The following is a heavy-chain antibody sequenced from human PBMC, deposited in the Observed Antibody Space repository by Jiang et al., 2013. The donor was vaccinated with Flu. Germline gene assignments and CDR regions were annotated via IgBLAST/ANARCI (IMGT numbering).Heavy chain of an antibody. J-gene: IGHJ6*02. V-gene: IGHV1-69*01. Sequence: SGAEVKKPGSSVKVSCKASGGTFSSYAISWVRQAPGQGLEWMGGIIPIFGTANYAQKFQGRVTITADESTSTAYMELSSLRSEDTAVYYCARGEYCSSTSCYAGLYYYYGMDVWGQGTTVTVSS. D-gene: IGHD2-2*01. CDR2: IIPIFGTA. CDR1: GGTFSSYA. CDR3: ARGEYCSSTSCYAGLYYYYGMDV.